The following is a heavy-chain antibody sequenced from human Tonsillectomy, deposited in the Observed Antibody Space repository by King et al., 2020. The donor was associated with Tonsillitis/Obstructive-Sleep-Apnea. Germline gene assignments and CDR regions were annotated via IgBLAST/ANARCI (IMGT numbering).Heavy chain of an antibody. CDR3: AHVAPLLGQLLAYFDY. V-gene: IGHV2-5*02. D-gene: IGHD6-19*01. CDR1: GFSLSTSGVG. CDR2: IYWDDDK. J-gene: IGHJ4*02. Sequence: TLKESGPTLVKPTQTLTLTCTFSGFSLSTSGVGVGWIRQPPGKALEWLALIYWDDDKRYSPSLNNRLTITKDTSKNQVVLTMTNMDPVDRGTYYCAHVAPLLGQLLAYFDYWGQGTLVTVSS.